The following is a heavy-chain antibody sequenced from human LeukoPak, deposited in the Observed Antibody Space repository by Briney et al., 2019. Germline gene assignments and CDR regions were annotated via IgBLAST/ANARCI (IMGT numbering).Heavy chain of an antibody. V-gene: IGHV3-30*04. CDR1: GFTFSSYA. Sequence: GRSLRLSCAASGFTFSSYAMHWVRQAPGKGLEWVAVISYDGSDKYYADSVKGRFTISRDNSKNTLYLQMNSLRAEDTAVYYCARDLDDYVWGSYRLCSWGQGTLVTVSS. J-gene: IGHJ5*02. D-gene: IGHD3-16*02. CDR2: ISYDGSDK. CDR3: ARDLDDYVWGSYRLCS.